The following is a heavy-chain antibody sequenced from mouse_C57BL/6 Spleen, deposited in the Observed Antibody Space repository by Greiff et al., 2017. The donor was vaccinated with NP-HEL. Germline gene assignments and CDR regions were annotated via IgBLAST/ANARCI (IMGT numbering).Heavy chain of an antibody. J-gene: IGHJ3*01. CDR3: AKYGSSYGFAY. D-gene: IGHD1-1*01. CDR1: GFTFSDYG. Sequence: EVMLVESGGGLVKPGGSLKLSCAASGFTFSDYGMHWVRQAPEKGLEWVAYISSGSSTIYYADTVKGRFTISRDNAKNTLFLQMTSLRSEDTAMYYCAKYGSSYGFAYWGQGTLVTVSA. CDR2: ISSGSSTI. V-gene: IGHV5-17*01.